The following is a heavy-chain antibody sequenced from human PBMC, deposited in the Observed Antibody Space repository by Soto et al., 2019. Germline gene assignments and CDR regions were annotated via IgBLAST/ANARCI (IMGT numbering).Heavy chain of an antibody. CDR3: ADPVPAPTHYDSYDMDG. Sequence: EVQLLESGGGLVQPGGSLRLSCVASGFTFSYYTMRWFRQAPGKGLEWVSGISNSGDTIYYADSVKGRFTISKDNFNNTLYLQMNRLGPADTDVYDCADPVPAPTHYDSYDMDGGGQGNTVPVSS. CDR1: GFTFSYYT. D-gene: IGHD3-10*01. J-gene: IGHJ6*02. CDR2: ISNSGDTI. V-gene: IGHV3-23*01.